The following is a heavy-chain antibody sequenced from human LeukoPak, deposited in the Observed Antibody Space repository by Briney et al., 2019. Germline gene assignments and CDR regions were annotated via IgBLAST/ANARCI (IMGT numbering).Heavy chain of an antibody. CDR2: IYYSGST. CDR1: GGSIGSYY. Sequence: PSETLSLTCTVSGGSIGSYYWSWMRQPPGKGLEWIGYIYYSGSTNYNPSLKSRVTISVDTSKNQFSLKLSSVTAADTAVYYCARGKAEYYDFWSGTIFDYWGQGTLVTVSS. J-gene: IGHJ4*02. D-gene: IGHD3-3*01. CDR3: ARGKAEYYDFWSGTIFDY. V-gene: IGHV4-59*01.